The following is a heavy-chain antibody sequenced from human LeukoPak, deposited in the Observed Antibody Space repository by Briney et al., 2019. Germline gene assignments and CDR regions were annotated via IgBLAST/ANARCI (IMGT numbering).Heavy chain of an antibody. J-gene: IGHJ5*02. CDR2: IYPGDSDT. CDR3: ARLVSYDSSGYYYPYRGDNWFDP. V-gene: IGHV5-51*01. CDR1: GYSFTNYW. Sequence: GESLKISCKGSGYSFTNYWIGWVRQMPGKGLEWMGIIYPGDSDTRYSPSFQGQVTISADKSISTAYLQWSSLKASDTAMYYCARLVSYDSSGYYYPYRGDNWFDPWGQGTLVTVSS. D-gene: IGHD3-22*01.